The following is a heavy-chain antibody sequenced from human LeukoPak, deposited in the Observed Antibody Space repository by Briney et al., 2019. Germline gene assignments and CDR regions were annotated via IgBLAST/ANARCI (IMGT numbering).Heavy chain of an antibody. CDR3: ARGWAWYYYDSSGYYYWFDP. CDR1: GGPFSGYY. J-gene: IGHJ5*02. CDR2: INHSGST. V-gene: IGHV4-34*01. D-gene: IGHD3-22*01. Sequence: SETLSLTCAVYGGPFSGYYWSWIRQPPGKGLEWIGEINHSGSTNYNPSLKSRVTISVDTSKNQFSLKLSSVTAADTAVYYCARGWAWYYYDSSGYYYWFDPWGQGTLVTVSS.